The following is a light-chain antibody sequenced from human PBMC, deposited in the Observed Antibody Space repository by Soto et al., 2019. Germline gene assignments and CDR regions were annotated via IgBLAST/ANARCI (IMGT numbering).Light chain of an antibody. J-gene: IGLJ2*01. Sequence: QSVLTQPPSVSGAPGQRVTISCTGSSSNIGAGYDVHWYQQLPGTAPKLLIYGNINRPSGVPDRFSGSKSGTSASLAITRLQAEDEADYYCQSYDSSLSGSVFGGGTKLTVL. V-gene: IGLV1-40*01. CDR2: GNI. CDR3: QSYDSSLSGSV. CDR1: SSNIGAGYD.